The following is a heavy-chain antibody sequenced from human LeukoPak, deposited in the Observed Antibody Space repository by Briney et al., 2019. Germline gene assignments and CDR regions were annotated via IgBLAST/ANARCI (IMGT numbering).Heavy chain of an antibody. J-gene: IGHJ5*01. CDR1: DDSVSSSRYY. D-gene: IGHD6-19*01. CDR2: IYHGSA. Sequence: SETLSLTCTVSDDSVSSSRYYWTWIRQPPGKGLEWIGYIYHGSATYNPSLESRVTLSMDTSKNQYSLKMTSVTAADTAVYYCAREGRRQWLVSGALDSWGQGTLVTVSS. V-gene: IGHV4-61*01. CDR3: AREGRRQWLVSGALDS.